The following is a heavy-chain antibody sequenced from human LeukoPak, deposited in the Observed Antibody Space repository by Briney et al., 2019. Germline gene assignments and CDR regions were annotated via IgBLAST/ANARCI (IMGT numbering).Heavy chain of an antibody. CDR1: GYTFTSYY. CDR2: INPSGGST. Sequence: VASVKVSCKASGYTFTSYYMHWVRQAPGQGLEWMGIINPSGGSTSYAQKFQGRVTMTRDTPTSTVYMELSSLRSEDTAVYYCARDPVVVPAAIQADYYYYGMDVWGQGTTVTVSS. J-gene: IGHJ6*02. V-gene: IGHV1-46*01. CDR3: ARDPVVVPAAIQADYYYYGMDV. D-gene: IGHD2-2*02.